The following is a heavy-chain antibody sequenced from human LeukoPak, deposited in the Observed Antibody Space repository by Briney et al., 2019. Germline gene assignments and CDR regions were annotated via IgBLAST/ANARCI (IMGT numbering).Heavy chain of an antibody. CDR3: AKDLAAVPGNKYFAY. D-gene: IGHD6-19*01. V-gene: IGHV3-23*01. J-gene: IGHJ4*02. CDR2: ISGSGGST. Sequence: PGGSLRLSCAASGFTFSTYDMTWVRQAPGKGLEWVSSISGSGGSTYYADSVKGRITTSRDNSKNTLYLQMNGLRAEDTAVYYCAKDLAAVPGNKYFAYWGQGTLVTVSS. CDR1: GFTFSTYD.